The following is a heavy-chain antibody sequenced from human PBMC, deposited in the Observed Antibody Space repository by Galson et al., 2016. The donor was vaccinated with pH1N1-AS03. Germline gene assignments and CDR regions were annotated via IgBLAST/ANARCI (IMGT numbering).Heavy chain of an antibody. CDR1: GDSFTTYW. D-gene: IGHD4-17*01. CDR3: ARSDSMTLVTTVHSI. CDR2: IDPRDSET. V-gene: IGHV5-10-1*01. Sequence: QSGAEVKKAGESLTISCKGFGDSFTTYWIIWVRQMPGKGLEWMGRIDPRDSETNYSPTFRGHVTISADKSINTVYLQWSSLKASDSAMYYCARSDSMTLVTTVHSIWGQGTLVTVSS. J-gene: IGHJ4*02.